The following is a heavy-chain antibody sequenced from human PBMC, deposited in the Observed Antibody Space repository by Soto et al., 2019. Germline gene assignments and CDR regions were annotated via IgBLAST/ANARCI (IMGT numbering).Heavy chain of an antibody. CDR2: INSDGSST. D-gene: IGHD6-13*01. Sequence: GGSLRLSCAASGFTFSSYWMHWVRQAPGKGLVWVSRINSDGSSTNYADSVKGRFTISRDNAKNTLYLQMNSPRAEDTAVYYCARVGHAGQVLDYWGQGTLVTVSS. J-gene: IGHJ4*02. CDR3: ARVGHAGQVLDY. V-gene: IGHV3-74*01. CDR1: GFTFSSYW.